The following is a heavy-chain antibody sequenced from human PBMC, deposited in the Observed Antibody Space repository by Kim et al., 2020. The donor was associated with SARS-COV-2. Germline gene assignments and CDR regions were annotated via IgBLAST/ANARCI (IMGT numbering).Heavy chain of an antibody. J-gene: IGHJ4*02. D-gene: IGHD3-22*01. CDR3: ARDLRITMIVVVPGY. CDR2: ISYDGSIK. Sequence: RQAPGKGLEWVAVISYDGSIKYYADSVKGRFTISRDNSKNTLYLQMNSLRAEDTAVYYCARDLRITMIVVVPGYWGQGTLVTVSS. V-gene: IGHV3-30*04.